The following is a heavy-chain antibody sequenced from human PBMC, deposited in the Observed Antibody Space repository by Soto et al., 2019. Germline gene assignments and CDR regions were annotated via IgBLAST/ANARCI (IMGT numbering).Heavy chain of an antibody. CDR2: ISYDGSNK. Sequence: QVQLVESGGGVVQPGRSLRLSCAASGFTFSSYAMHWVRQAPGKGLEWVAVISYDGSNKYYADSVKGRFTISRDNSKNTLYLQMNSLRAEDTAVYYCAREPSELVTTDWYFDLWGRGTLVTDSS. D-gene: IGHD4-17*01. V-gene: IGHV3-30-3*01. J-gene: IGHJ2*01. CDR3: AREPSELVTTDWYFDL. CDR1: GFTFSSYA.